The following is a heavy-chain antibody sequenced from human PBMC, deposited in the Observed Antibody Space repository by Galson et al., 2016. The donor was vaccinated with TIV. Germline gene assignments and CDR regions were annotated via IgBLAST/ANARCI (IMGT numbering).Heavy chain of an antibody. V-gene: IGHV1-2*02. J-gene: IGHJ4*02. CDR3: ARDDVGFDS. CDR2: IIPNTGGT. Sequence: SVKVSCKASGYTFTGYYMHWVRQAPGQGLEWMGWIIPNTGGTNYAQRFQGRVTMTRDTSISTVYMELSRLRPDDTAVHYCARDDVGFDSWGQGTLVTVSS. CDR1: GYTFTGYY.